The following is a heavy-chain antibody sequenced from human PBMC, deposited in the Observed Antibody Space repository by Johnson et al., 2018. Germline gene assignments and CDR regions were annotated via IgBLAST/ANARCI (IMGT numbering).Heavy chain of an antibody. CDR1: GGSFSGYY. V-gene: IGHV4-34*01. D-gene: IGHD2-15*01. J-gene: IGHJ6*03. CDR2: INHSGST. CDR3: ARGDIVVGVAAHYYCYDMDV. Sequence: QVQLQQWGAGLLKPSETLSLTCAVYGGSFSGYYWSWIRQPPGKGLEWIGEINHSGSTNYNPSLKSRVTISVDTSKNQFSLELSSVTAADTAVYYCARGDIVVGVAAHYYCYDMDVGGKGTTVTVAS.